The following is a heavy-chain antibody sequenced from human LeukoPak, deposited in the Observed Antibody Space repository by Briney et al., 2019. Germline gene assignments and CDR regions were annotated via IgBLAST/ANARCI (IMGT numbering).Heavy chain of an antibody. J-gene: IGHJ4*02. CDR1: GLTFSSYA. CDR2: ISYDGSNK. V-gene: IGHV3-30*04. CDR3: ARALGRTFSGPFDY. Sequence: GGSLRLSCAASGLTFSSYAMHWVRQAPGKGLEWVAVISYDGSNKYYADSVKGRFTISRDNSKNTLYLQMNSLRAEDTAVYYCARALGRTFSGPFDYWGQGTLVTVSS. D-gene: IGHD6-25*01.